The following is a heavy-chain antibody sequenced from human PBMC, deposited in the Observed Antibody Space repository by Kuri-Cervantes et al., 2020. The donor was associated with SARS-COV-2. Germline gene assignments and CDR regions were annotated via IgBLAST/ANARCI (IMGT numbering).Heavy chain of an antibody. Sequence: GESLKISCAASGFTFNSYAMAWVRQAPGKGLEFVSAISRGGGTSYYTDSVRGRFAISRDNSHSALSLQMHSPRPEDTAVYYCAKVGSIHMYYYDFWGRGTLVTVSS. CDR2: ISRGGGTS. V-gene: IGHV3-23*01. CDR1: GFTFNSYA. J-gene: IGHJ4*02. D-gene: IGHD1-26*01. CDR3: AKVGSIHMYYYDF.